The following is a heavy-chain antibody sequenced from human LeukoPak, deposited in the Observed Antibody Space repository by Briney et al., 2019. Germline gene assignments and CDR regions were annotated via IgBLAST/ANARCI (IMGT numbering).Heavy chain of an antibody. D-gene: IGHD6-19*01. CDR2: ISYDGSNK. CDR1: GFTFSSYG. Sequence: GGSLRLSCAASGFTFSSYGMHWVRQAPGKGLEWVAVISYDGSNKYYADSVKGRFTISRDNSKNTLYLQMNSLRAEDTAVYYCARGGQWLPVWGQGTLVTVSS. J-gene: IGHJ4*02. V-gene: IGHV3-30*03. CDR3: ARGGQWLPV.